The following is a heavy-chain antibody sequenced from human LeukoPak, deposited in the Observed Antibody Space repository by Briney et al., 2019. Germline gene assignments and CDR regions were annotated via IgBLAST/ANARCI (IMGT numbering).Heavy chain of an antibody. CDR2: IYYSGST. D-gene: IGHD2-2*01. V-gene: IGHV4-59*01. CDR3: AGTTEGYCSSASCFGFSYSYYMDV. J-gene: IGHJ6*03. Sequence: SETLSLTCTLSGGSISSYYWSWIRQPPGKGLEWIGYIYYSGSTNYNPSLKSRVTISVDTSKNQFSLKLSSVTAADTAVYYCAGTTEGYCSSASCFGFSYSYYMDVWGKGTTVTISS. CDR1: GGSISSYY.